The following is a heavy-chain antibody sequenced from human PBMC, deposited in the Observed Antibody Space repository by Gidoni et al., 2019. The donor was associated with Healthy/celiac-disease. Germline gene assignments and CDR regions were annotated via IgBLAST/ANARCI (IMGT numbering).Heavy chain of an antibody. CDR2: ISGSGGST. CDR3: AKGRGVITQYYYYGMDV. CDR1: GFTFSSYA. D-gene: IGHD3-10*01. J-gene: IGHJ6*02. V-gene: IGHV3-23*01. Sequence: EVQLLESGGGLVQPVGSLRLSCSASGFTFSSYAMGWVRQAPGKGLEWVSAISGSGGSTYYAESVKGRFTISRDNSKNTLYLQMNSLRAEDTAVYYCAKGRGVITQYYYYGMDVWGQGTTVTVSS.